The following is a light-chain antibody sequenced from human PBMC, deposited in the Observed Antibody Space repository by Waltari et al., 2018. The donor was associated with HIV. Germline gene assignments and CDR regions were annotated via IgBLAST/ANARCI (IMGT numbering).Light chain of an antibody. J-gene: IGLJ3*02. CDR3: ASWDASLNGWV. CDR1: TSNIGINT. CDR2: GND. Sequence: QSVVTQPPSVSGTPGQTVTISCSGSTSNIGINTVNWYQHLPGTAPKRLIYGNDQRPSGVPDRFSASKSGTSASLAISGLQSEDEADYYCASWDASLNGWVFGGGTKLTVL. V-gene: IGLV1-44*01.